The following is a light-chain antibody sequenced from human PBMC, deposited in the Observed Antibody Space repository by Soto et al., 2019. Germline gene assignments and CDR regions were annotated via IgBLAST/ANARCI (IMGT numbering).Light chain of an antibody. V-gene: IGKV1-5*01. J-gene: IGKJ1*01. CDR3: QQYNSYWRT. Sequence: DIELTQTPSTLYGSVGGKVIDPCGRSQSISSWLAWYQQKPGIAPKLLIFDASSLENGVPSRFSGSGSGTEFALSISNLQPDDFATYCVQQYNSYWRTFGQGTKVDIK. CDR1: QSISSW. CDR2: DAS.